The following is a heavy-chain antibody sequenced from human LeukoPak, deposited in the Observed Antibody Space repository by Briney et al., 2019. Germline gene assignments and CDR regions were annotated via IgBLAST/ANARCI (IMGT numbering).Heavy chain of an antibody. CDR3: AKGELGLWFDY. Sequence: GGSLRLSCAAPRFTFSSYGMHWVRQAPGKGLEWVALISYDGSNKYYADSVKGRFTISRDNSKNTLYLQMNSLRAEDTAVYYCAKGELGLWFDYWGQGTLVTVSS. V-gene: IGHV3-30*18. J-gene: IGHJ4*02. CDR2: ISYDGSNK. CDR1: RFTFSSYG. D-gene: IGHD5-18*01.